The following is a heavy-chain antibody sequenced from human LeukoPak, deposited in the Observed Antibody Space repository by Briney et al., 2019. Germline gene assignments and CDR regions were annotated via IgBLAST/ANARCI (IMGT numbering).Heavy chain of an antibody. J-gene: IGHJ6*03. D-gene: IGHD6-13*01. Sequence: PSETLSLTCAVSGYSISSGYYWGWFRQPPGKGPEWIGCIYHSGTTYYNPSLKSRVTISVDTSKNQFSPMISSVTAADTAVYYCARQGGSSSPYYYYYMDVWGKGTTVTVSS. CDR2: IYHSGTT. CDR3: ARQGGSSSPYYYYYMDV. V-gene: IGHV4-38-2*01. CDR1: GYSISSGYY.